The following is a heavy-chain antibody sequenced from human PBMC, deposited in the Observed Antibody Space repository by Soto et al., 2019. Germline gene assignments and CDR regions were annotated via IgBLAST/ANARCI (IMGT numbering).Heavy chain of an antibody. CDR1: GYPFTSYA. J-gene: IGHJ6*02. V-gene: IGHV1-3*01. CDR3: ARMQDSSGYYGEYYYGMDV. D-gene: IGHD3-22*01. CDR2: INAGNGNT. Sequence: XSVKVSCKASGYPFTSYAMHWVRQAPGQRLEWMGWINAGNGNTKYSQKFQGRVTITRDTSASTAYMELSSLRSEDTAVYYCARMQDSSGYYGEYYYGMDVWGQGTTVTVSS.